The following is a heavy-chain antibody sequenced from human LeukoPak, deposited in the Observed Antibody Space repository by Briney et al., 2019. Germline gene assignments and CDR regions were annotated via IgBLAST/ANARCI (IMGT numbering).Heavy chain of an antibody. D-gene: IGHD4-23*01. J-gene: IGHJ6*03. V-gene: IGHV4-59*01. Sequence: PSETLSLTCTVPGGSISSYYWSWIRQPPGKGLEWIGYIYYSGSTNYNPSLKSRVTISVDTSKNQFSLKLSSVTAADTAVYYCARTPYGGNNCYYYYMDVWGKGTTVTVSS. CDR1: GGSISSYY. CDR3: ARTPYGGNNCYYYYMDV. CDR2: IYYSGST.